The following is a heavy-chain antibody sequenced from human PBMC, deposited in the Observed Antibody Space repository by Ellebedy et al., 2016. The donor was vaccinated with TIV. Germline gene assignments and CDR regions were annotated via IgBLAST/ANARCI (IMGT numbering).Heavy chain of an antibody. CDR1: GFTFSGYT. D-gene: IGHD7-27*01. J-gene: IGHJ3*02. CDR3: STGLNGDARNDAFHI. CDR2: SRNKASAYTT. Sequence: GGSLRLSXAASGFTFSGYTMHWVRQTPERGLQWVARSRNKASAYTTEYAASVKGRFTISRDDARNSLYLQMNSLKMEDTAVYYCSTGLNGDARNDAFHIWGQGTMVTVSS. V-gene: IGHV3-72*01.